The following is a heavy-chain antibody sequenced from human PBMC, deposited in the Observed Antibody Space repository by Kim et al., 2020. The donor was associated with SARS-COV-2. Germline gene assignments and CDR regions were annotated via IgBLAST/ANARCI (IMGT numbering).Heavy chain of an antibody. D-gene: IGHD2-21*01. J-gene: IGHJ4*02. V-gene: IGHV3-23*01. CDR3: AKVKFPVPKYSEGFDY. Sequence: SVKGRFAISRDNTKNALYLQINSLRAEDTAVYYCAKVKFPVPKYSEGFDYWGQGTLVTASS.